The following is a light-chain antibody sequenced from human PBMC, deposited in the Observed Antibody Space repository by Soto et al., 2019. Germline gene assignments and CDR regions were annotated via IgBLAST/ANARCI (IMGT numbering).Light chain of an antibody. Sequence: DVQMTQSPPSLSASVGDRVTITCRASQTIDRSLNWYQQKPGKAPKLLIYDASNLQSGVPSRFIGSGSGPDFTLPISSLQPDDFATYYCQQSQSLPFTFGPGTKVDIK. CDR1: QTIDRS. CDR2: DAS. V-gene: IGKV1-39*01. CDR3: QQSQSLPFT. J-gene: IGKJ3*01.